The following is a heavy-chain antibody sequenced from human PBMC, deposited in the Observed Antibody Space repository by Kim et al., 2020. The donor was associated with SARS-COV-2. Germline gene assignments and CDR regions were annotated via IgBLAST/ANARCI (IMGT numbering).Heavy chain of an antibody. D-gene: IGHD3-10*01. J-gene: IGHJ6*02. CDR3: ARDLGGSGSYLNYYYYYGMDV. CDR2: ISSSSSTI. Sequence: GGSLRLSCAASGFTFSSYSMNWVRQAPGKGLEWVSYISSSSSTIYYADSVKGRFTISRDNAKNSLYLQMNSLRDEDTAVYYCARDLGGSGSYLNYYYYYGMDVWGQGTTVTVSS. CDR1: GFTFSSYS. V-gene: IGHV3-48*02.